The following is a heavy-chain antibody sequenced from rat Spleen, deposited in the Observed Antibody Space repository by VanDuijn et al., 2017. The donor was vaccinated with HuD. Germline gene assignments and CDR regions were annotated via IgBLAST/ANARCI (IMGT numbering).Heavy chain of an antibody. J-gene: IGHJ2*01. V-gene: IGHV5S13*01. CDR3: ARHGEQLFDY. Sequence: EVQLVESGGGLVQPGRSLKLSCAASGFTFSNYGMAWVRQAPTKGLAWVASISPSGGNTYYPDSVKGRFTVSRDIAKSTLYLQMDSLRSEDTATYYCARHGEQLFDYWGQGVMVTVSS. CDR2: ISPSGGNT. CDR1: GFTFSNYG. D-gene: IGHD1-2*01.